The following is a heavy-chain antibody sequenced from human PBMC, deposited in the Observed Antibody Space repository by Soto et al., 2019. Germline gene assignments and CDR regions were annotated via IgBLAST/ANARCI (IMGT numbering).Heavy chain of an antibody. CDR1: GFSFSRYG. J-gene: IGHJ4*02. Sequence: EVHLLESGGGLVQPGESLSLSCVASGFSFSRYGMSWVRQAPGKGLEWASIISGSGDAKYYADSVKGRFTISRDNSKNTMYLQMDSLRAEDTAVYYCAKDFDSDETSHGPNDYWGQGTLVTVSS. V-gene: IGHV3-23*01. CDR2: ISGSGDAK. CDR3: AKDFDSDETSHGPNDY. D-gene: IGHD3-22*01.